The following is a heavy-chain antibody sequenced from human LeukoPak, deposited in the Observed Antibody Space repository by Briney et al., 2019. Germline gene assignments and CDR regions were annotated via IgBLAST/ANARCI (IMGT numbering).Heavy chain of an antibody. J-gene: IGHJ4*02. CDR3: ARVGYYEGSGYYEY. CDR2: IIPIFGTA. V-gene: IGHV1-69*13. CDR1: GGTFSSYT. Sequence: SVKVSCKASGGTFSSYTISWVRQAPGQGLEWMGGIIPIFGTANYAQKFQGRVTITADESTSTAYMELSRLRSDDTAVYYCARVGYYEGSGYYEYWGQGTLVTVSS. D-gene: IGHD3-22*01.